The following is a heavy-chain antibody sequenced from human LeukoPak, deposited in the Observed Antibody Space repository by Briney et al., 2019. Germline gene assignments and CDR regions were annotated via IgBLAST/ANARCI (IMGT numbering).Heavy chain of an antibody. CDR2: INTNTGNP. CDR1: GYTFTSYA. D-gene: IGHD2-2*01. V-gene: IGHV7-4-1*02. Sequence: ASVKVSCKASGYTFTSYAMNWVRQAPGQGLEWMGWINTNTGNPTYAQGFTGRFVFSLDTSVSTAYLQISGLKAEDTAVYYCAREPSQYCSSTSCYSSGYWGQGTLVTVSS. J-gene: IGHJ4*02. CDR3: AREPSQYCSSTSCYSSGY.